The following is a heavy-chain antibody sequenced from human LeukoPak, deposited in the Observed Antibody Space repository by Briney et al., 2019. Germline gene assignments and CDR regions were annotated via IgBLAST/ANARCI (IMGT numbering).Heavy chain of an antibody. Sequence: PGGSLRLSCAASGFTFSSYWMHWVRQTPGKGLVWVSCINTDGSSTYYADSVKGRFTISRDNSKNTLYLQMNSLRAEDTAVYYCARDQGPIYGDYPAPGGMDVWGQGTTVTVSS. D-gene: IGHD4-17*01. V-gene: IGHV3-74*01. CDR3: ARDQGPIYGDYPAPGGMDV. J-gene: IGHJ6*02. CDR2: INTDGSST. CDR1: GFTFSSYW.